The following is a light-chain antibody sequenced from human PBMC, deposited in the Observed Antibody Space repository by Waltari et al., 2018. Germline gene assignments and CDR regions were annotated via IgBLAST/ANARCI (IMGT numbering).Light chain of an antibody. Sequence: QSALTQPRSVSGSPGQSVTISCTGTSSDVGGYKYFSWYQHHPGKAPKLMIYDVSKLPSGVPDRFSGSKSGNTGSLTIAGVQAEDEADYYCCSYAGSVYVFGTGTKVTVL. J-gene: IGLJ1*01. CDR3: CSYAGSVYV. V-gene: IGLV2-11*01. CDR2: DVS. CDR1: SSDVGGYKY.